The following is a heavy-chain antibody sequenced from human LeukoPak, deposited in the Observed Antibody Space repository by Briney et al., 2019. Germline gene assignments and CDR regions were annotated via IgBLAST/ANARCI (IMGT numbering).Heavy chain of an antibody. CDR3: ARAGYSSSWYSRYFDL. D-gene: IGHD6-13*01. CDR1: GFTFSTYA. J-gene: IGHJ2*01. V-gene: IGHV3-30*04. Sequence: GRSLRLSCAASGFTFSTYAMHWVRQAPGKGLEWVAVISYDGSNEYYADSVKGRFTISRDNAKNSLYLQMNSLRAGDTAVYYCARAGYSSSWYSRYFDLWGRGTLVTVSS. CDR2: ISYDGSNE.